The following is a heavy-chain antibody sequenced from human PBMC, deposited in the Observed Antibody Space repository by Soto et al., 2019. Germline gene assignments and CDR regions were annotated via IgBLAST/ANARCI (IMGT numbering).Heavy chain of an antibody. Sequence: PGGSLRLSCVASGFTYSSYSIVWVRQAPGKGLEWVSYIFATGTTMYYADSVKGRFTVSRDNAQNSVFLQLNSLRDEDTAVYYCARNKDWAFDYWGQGTLVTVSS. V-gene: IGHV3-48*02. J-gene: IGHJ4*02. CDR3: ARNKDWAFDY. D-gene: IGHD3-9*01. CDR2: IFATGTTM. CDR1: GFTYSSYS.